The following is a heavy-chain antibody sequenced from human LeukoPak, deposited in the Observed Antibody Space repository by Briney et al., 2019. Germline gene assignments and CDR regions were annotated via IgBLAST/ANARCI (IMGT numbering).Heavy chain of an antibody. V-gene: IGHV3-30*02. Sequence: PGGSLRLSCAASGFTFSSYGMHWVRQAPGKGLEWVAFIRYDGSNKYYADSVKGRFTISRDNSKNTLYLQMNSLRAEDTAVYYCAKVELAVAGTRFQYYFDYWGQGTLVTVSS. CDR2: IRYDGSNK. CDR3: AKVELAVAGTRFQYYFDY. D-gene: IGHD6-19*01. CDR1: GFTFSSYG. J-gene: IGHJ4*02.